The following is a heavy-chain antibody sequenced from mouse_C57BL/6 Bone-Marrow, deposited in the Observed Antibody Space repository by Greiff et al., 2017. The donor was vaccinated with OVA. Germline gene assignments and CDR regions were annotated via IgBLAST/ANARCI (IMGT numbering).Heavy chain of an antibody. D-gene: IGHD1-1*01. CDR1: GFTFSDYY. CDR3: ARRGKYYTGAMDY. J-gene: IGHJ4*01. Sequence: EVHLVESGGGLVQPGGSLKLSCAASGFTFSDYYMYWVRQTPEQRLEWVAYISNGGGSTYYPDTVKGRFTISRANAKNTLYLQMSRLKSEDTAMYYCARRGKYYTGAMDYWGQGTSVTVSS. CDR2: ISNGGGST. V-gene: IGHV5-12*01.